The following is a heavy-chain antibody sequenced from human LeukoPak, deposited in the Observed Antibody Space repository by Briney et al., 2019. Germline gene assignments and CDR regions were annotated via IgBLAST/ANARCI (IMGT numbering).Heavy chain of an antibody. D-gene: IGHD5-12*01. J-gene: IGHJ4*02. V-gene: IGHV4-38-2*01. CDR3: ARVQVAATISFDY. CDR1: GYSISSGYY. CDR2: IYHSGST. Sequence: PSETLSLTCADSGYSISSGYYWGWIRQPPGKGLEWIGSIYHSGSTYYNPSLKSRVTISVDTSKNQFSLKLSSVTAADTAVYYCARVQVAATISFDYWGQGTLVTVSS.